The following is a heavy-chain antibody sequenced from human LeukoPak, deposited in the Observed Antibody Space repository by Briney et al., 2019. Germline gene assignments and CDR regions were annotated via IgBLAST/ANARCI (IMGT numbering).Heavy chain of an antibody. V-gene: IGHV3-23*01. J-gene: IGHJ4*02. D-gene: IGHD4-17*01. CDR3: ATRPPLYGDPYYFDY. CDR1: GFTFSSYA. Sequence: GGSLRLSCAASGFTFSSYAMSWVRQAPGKGLEWVSAISGSGGSTYYADSVKGRFTISRDNSKNTLYLQMNSPRAEDTAVYYCATRPPLYGDPYYFDYWGQGTLVTVSS. CDR2: ISGSGGST.